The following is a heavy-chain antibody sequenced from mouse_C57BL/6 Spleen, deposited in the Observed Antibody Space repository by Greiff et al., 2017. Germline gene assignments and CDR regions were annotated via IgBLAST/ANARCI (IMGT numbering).Heavy chain of an antibody. V-gene: IGHV2-5*01. CDR2: IWRGGST. Sequence: QVHVKQSGPGLVQPSQSLSITCTVSGFSLTSYGVHWVRQSPGKGLEWLGVIWRGGSTDYNAAFMSRLSITKDNSKSQVFFKMNSLQADDTAIYYCAKNYDYDGFSYWYFDVWGTGTTVTVSS. J-gene: IGHJ1*03. D-gene: IGHD2-4*01. CDR1: GFSLTSYG. CDR3: AKNYDYDGFSYWYFDV.